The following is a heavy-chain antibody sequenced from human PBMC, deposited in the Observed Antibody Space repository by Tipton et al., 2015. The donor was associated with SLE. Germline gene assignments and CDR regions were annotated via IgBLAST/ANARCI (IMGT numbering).Heavy chain of an antibody. CDR1: GFTFSSYG. CDR2: ISYDGSNK. V-gene: IGHV3-30*03. Sequence: RSLRLSCAASGFTFSSYGMHWVRQAPGKGLEWVAVISYDGSNKYYADSVRGRFTISRDNSKNTLYLQMNSLRAEDTAVYYCARVLGSYYGMDVWGQGTTVTVSS. CDR3: ARVLGSYYGMDV. J-gene: IGHJ6*02.